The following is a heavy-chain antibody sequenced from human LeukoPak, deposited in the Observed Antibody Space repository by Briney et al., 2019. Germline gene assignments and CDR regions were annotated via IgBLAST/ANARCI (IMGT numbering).Heavy chain of an antibody. CDR2: NHNTGST. CDR3: ARHVHCSGGSCYRSGMDG. CDR1: GGSISTFH. Sequence: SETLTLTCTVSGGSISTFHWSWIRQPPGRGLEWIGFNHNTGSTNYNPSLNSRVTISVDTSKNQFFLKLSSVTAADTAVYYCARHVHCSGGSCYRSGMDGSGQGTTVTVSS. J-gene: IGHJ6*02. V-gene: IGHV4-59*08. D-gene: IGHD2-15*01.